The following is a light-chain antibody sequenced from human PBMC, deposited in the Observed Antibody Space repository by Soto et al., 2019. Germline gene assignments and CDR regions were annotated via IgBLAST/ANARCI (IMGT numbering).Light chain of an antibody. Sequence: QSVLTQPASVSGSPGQSITISCTGSSSDVGYHNYVSWYQQHPGKAPKLMIYEVSNRPSGVSDRFSGSKSGNTASLTISGLQAEDGADYYCSSFTIRSTLIFGGGTKVTV. CDR2: EVS. CDR1: SSDVGYHNY. J-gene: IGLJ2*01. CDR3: SSFTIRSTLI. V-gene: IGLV2-14*01.